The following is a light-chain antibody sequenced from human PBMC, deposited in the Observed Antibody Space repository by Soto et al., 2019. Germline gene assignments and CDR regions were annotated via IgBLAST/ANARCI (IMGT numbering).Light chain of an antibody. CDR1: SSNIGTGYD. V-gene: IGLV1-40*01. J-gene: IGLJ2*01. CDR2: GNN. Sequence: QSVLTQPPSVSGAPGQRVTISCTGSSSNIGTGYDVHWYQQLPGTAPKLLIYGNNNRPSGVPDRFSGSKSGTAASLSITGLQAEDEADDYCQSYDSGLSDHVVFGGGTKLTVL. CDR3: QSYDSGLSDHVV.